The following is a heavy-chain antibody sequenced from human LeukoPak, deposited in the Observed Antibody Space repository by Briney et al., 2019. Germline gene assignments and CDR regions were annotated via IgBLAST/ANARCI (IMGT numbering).Heavy chain of an antibody. Sequence: PSETLSLTCAVSGGSFSGYYWSWIRQPPGKGLEWIGEINHSGSTNYNPSLKSRVTISVDTSKNQFSLKLSSVTAADTAVYYCARRAFPSFGTGYPQYYFDYWGQGTLVTVSS. CDR2: INHSGST. J-gene: IGHJ4*02. V-gene: IGHV4-34*01. CDR1: GGSFSGYY. D-gene: IGHD3/OR15-3a*01. CDR3: ARRAFPSFGTGYPQYYFDY.